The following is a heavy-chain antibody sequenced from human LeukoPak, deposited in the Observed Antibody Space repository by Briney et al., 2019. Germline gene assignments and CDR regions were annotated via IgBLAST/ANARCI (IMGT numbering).Heavy chain of an antibody. V-gene: IGHV4-59*01. CDR2: IYYSGST. CDR3: ARENYYDSSGYYFGYYYYYMDV. Sequence: SETLSLTCTVSGGSISSYYWSWIRQPPGKGLEWIGYIYYSGSTNYNPSLKSRVTISVDTSKNQFSLKLSSVTAADTAVYYCARENYYDSSGYYFGYYYYYMDVWGKGTTVTVSS. CDR1: GGSISSYY. J-gene: IGHJ6*03. D-gene: IGHD3-22*01.